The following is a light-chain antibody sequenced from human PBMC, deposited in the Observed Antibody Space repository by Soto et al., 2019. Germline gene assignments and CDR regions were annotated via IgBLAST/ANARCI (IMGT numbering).Light chain of an antibody. CDR2: EVS. V-gene: IGLV2-8*01. CDR3: SSYAGSNNFDVG. J-gene: IGLJ2*01. Sequence: QSVLTQPASVSGSPGQSITISCTGTSSDVGGYNYVSWYQQHPGKAPKLMIYEVSKRPSGVPDLFSGSKSGNTASLTVSGLQAEDEADYYCSSYAGSNNFDVGFGGGTKVTVL. CDR1: SSDVGGYNY.